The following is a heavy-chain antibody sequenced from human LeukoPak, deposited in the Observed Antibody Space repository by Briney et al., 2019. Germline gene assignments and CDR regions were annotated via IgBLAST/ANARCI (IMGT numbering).Heavy chain of an antibody. D-gene: IGHD3-10*01. CDR1: GFTFSSYG. Sequence: PGGSLRLSCAASGFTFSSYGMHWVRQAPGKGLEWVAFIRYDGSNKYYADSVKGRFTISRDNSKTTLSLQMNSLRAEDTAVYYCARTRGIFLWFGSPGMDVWGKGTTVTVSS. J-gene: IGHJ6*04. CDR2: IRYDGSNK. V-gene: IGHV3-30*02. CDR3: ARTRGIFLWFGSPGMDV.